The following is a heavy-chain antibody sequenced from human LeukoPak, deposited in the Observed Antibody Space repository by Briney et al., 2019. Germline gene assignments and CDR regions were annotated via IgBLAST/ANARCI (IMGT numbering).Heavy chain of an antibody. J-gene: IGHJ5*02. CDR3: ARGLNVLRFLEWLPGGGNWFDP. CDR2: IYYSGST. V-gene: IGHV4-59*01. CDR1: GGSISSYY. Sequence: TTSETLSLTCTVSGGSISSYYWSWIRQPPGKGLEWIGYIYYSGSTNYNPSLKSRVTISVDTSKNQFSLKLSSVTAADTAVYYCARGLNVLRFLEWLPGGGNWFDPWGQGTLVTVSS. D-gene: IGHD3-3*01.